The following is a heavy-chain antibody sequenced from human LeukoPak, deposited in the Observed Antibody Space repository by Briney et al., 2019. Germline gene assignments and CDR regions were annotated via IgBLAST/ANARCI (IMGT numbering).Heavy chain of an antibody. J-gene: IGHJ5*02. Sequence: ASVKVSCKASGYTFTGYYMHWVRQAPGQGLEWMGWINPNSGGTNYAQKFQGRVTMTRDTSISTAYMELSRLRSDDTAVYYCAREFRYCSSTSCYIVDPWGQGTLVTVSS. CDR1: GYTFTGYY. D-gene: IGHD2-2*02. CDR3: AREFRYCSSTSCYIVDP. V-gene: IGHV1-2*02. CDR2: INPNSGGT.